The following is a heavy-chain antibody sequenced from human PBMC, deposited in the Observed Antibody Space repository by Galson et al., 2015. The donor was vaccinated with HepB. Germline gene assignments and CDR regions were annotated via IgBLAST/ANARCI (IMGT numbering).Heavy chain of an antibody. J-gene: IGHJ4*02. CDR1: GYSFTSHW. CDR2: IYPGDSEI. V-gene: IGHV5-51*01. Sequence: QSGAEVKKPGESLKISCKGSGYSFTSHWIGWARQMPGKGLECMGIIYPGDSEIRYSPSFQGQVTISADKSISTAYLHWTSLKASDTAIYYCASRHSYFRSGTWYNVSDYWGQGTLVTVSS. CDR3: ASRHSYFRSGTWYNVSDY. D-gene: IGHD3-10*01.